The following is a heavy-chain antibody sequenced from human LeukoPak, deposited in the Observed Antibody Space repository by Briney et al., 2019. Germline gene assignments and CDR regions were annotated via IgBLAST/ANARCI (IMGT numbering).Heavy chain of an antibody. CDR3: ARGGCDSSGYYYDPNWFDP. Sequence: PAGGSLRLSCAASGFTFSSYWMHWVRHAPGKGLVWVSRINSDGSSTKYADSVKGRFTISRDNAKNTLYLQVNSLRAEDTAVYYCARGGCDSSGYYYDPNWFDPWGQGTLVTVSS. CDR1: GFTFSSYW. V-gene: IGHV3-74*03. J-gene: IGHJ5*02. D-gene: IGHD3-22*01. CDR2: INSDGSST.